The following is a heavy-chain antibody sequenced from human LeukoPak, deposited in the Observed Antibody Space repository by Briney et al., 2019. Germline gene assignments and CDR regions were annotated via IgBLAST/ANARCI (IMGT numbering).Heavy chain of an antibody. D-gene: IGHD6-13*01. Sequence: GGSLRLSCAASGFTFSSYAMHWVRQAPGKGLEYVSAISSNGGSTYYATSVKGRFTISRDSSKNTLYLQMGSLRAEDMAVYYCARDGRYSSSWYPSRWFDPWGQGTQVTVSS. CDR3: ARDGRYSSSWYPSRWFDP. CDR1: GFTFSSYA. J-gene: IGHJ5*02. V-gene: IGHV3-64*01. CDR2: ISSNGGST.